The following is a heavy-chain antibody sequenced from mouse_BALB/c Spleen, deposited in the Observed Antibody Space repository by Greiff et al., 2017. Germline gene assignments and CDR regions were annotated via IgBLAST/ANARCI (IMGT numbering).Heavy chain of an antibody. CDR3: ARIYYGDYEYAMDY. CDR1: GYSFTDYV. Sequence: VKLMESGPELVKPGASVKMSCKASGYSFTDYVISWVMQRTGQGLEWIGEIYPGSGSTYYNEKFKGKATLTADKSSNTAYMQLSSLTSEDSAVYFCARIYYGDYEYAMDYWGQGTSVTVSS. V-gene: IGHV1-77*01. J-gene: IGHJ4*01. CDR2: IYPGSGST. D-gene: IGHD2-13*01.